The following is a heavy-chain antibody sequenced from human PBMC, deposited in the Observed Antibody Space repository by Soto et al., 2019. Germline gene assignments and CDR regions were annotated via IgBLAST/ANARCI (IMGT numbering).Heavy chain of an antibody. CDR3: ARRGYCSGGSCPTRLKYYYYYYGMDV. Sequence: SVKVSCKASGGTFSSYAISWVRQAPGQGLEWMGGIIPIFGTANYAQKFQGRVTITADESTSTAYMELSSLRSEDTAVYYCARRGYCSGGSCPTRLKYYYYYYGMDVWGQGTTVTVSS. D-gene: IGHD2-15*01. V-gene: IGHV1-69*13. CDR2: IIPIFGTA. J-gene: IGHJ6*02. CDR1: GGTFSSYA.